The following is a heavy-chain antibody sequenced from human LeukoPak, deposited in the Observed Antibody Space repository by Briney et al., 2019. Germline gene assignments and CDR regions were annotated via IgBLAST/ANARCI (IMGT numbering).Heavy chain of an antibody. J-gene: IGHJ3*02. D-gene: IGHD3-3*01. CDR2: IYYSGNT. CDR1: GGSISSSRHY. Sequence: PSETLSLTCTVSGGSISSSRHYWGWIRQPPGKGLEWIGSIYYSGNTYYNPSLKSRVIISVDTSKNQFSLKLTSVTAADTALYYCVSYYNIWSNAFDIWGQGTMVTVSS. V-gene: IGHV4-39*01. CDR3: VSYYNIWSNAFDI.